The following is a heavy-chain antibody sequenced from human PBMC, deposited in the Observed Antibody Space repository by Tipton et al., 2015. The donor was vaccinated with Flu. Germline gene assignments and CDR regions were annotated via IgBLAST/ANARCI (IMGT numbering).Heavy chain of an antibody. J-gene: IGHJ5*02. CDR3: ARCRSGYCDWFDP. Sequence: TLSLTCAIYGGSFSGYYWSWIRQPAGKGLEWIGRIYTSGSTNYNPSLKSRVTMPVDTSKNQFSLKLRSVTAADTAVYYCARCRSGYCDWFDPWGQGTLVTVSS. CDR2: IYTSGST. CDR1: GGSFSGYY. D-gene: IGHD3-22*01. V-gene: IGHV4-59*10.